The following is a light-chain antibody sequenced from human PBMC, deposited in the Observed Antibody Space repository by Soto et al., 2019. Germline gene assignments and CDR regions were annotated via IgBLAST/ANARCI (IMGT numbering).Light chain of an antibody. Sequence: PPSESGSPGQSVTIACTGTSKDVGYYNYVSWYQQPPGKAPKLLIYDVSKRPSGVPDRFSGSKSGNTASLTVSGLQAEDEGDYYCSSYAGSDYPYVFGTGTKVTVL. CDR1: SKDVGYYNY. CDR3: SSYAGSDYPYV. V-gene: IGLV2-8*01. CDR2: DVS. J-gene: IGLJ1*01.